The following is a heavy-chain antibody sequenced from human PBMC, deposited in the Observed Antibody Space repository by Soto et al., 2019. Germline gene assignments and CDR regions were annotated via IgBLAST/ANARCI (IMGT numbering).Heavy chain of an antibody. D-gene: IGHD3-10*01. CDR2: IYYSGST. V-gene: IGHV4-30-4*08. J-gene: IGHJ4*02. CDR1: GGSISSGGYY. Sequence: PSETLSLTCTVSGGSISSGGYYWSWIRQHPGKGLEWIGYIYYSGSTYYNPSLKSRVTISVDTSKNQFSLKLSSVTAADTAVYYCARVGSYYGSGSYLYFDYWGQGTLVTVSS. CDR3: ARVGSYYGSGSYLYFDY.